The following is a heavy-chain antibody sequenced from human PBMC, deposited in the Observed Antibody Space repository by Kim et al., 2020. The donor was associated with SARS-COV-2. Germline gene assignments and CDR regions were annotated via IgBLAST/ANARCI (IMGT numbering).Heavy chain of an antibody. V-gene: IGHV4-39*07. D-gene: IGHD3-10*01. CDR1: GGSISSSSYY. CDR2: IYYSGST. CDR3: ARDLLAAVSGSYDY. J-gene: IGHJ4*01. Sequence: SETLSLTCTVSGGSISSSSYYWGWIRQPPGKGLEWIGSIYYSGSTYYNPSLKSRVTISVDTSKNQFSLKLSSVTAADTAVYYCARDLLAAVSGSYDYWG.